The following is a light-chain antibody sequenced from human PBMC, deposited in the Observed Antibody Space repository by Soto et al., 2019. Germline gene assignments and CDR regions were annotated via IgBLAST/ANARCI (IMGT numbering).Light chain of an antibody. CDR3: QQRSNWIT. CDR1: QTVSSNY. V-gene: IGKV3D-20*02. Sequence: EIILTQSPGTLSLSPGERATLSCRASQTVSSNYLAWCQQRPGQAPRLLIYGASARAAGIPDRFSGSGSGTDFTLTITRLEPEDFAVYYCQQRSNWITFGQGTRLEIK. J-gene: IGKJ5*01. CDR2: GAS.